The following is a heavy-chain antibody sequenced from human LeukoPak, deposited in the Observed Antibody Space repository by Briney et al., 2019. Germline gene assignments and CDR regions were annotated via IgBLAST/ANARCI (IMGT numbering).Heavy chain of an antibody. CDR2: INAGNGNT. CDR1: GYTFTSYA. J-gene: IGHJ4*02. CDR3: ARDLNDVLLWFGELLV. Sequence: GASVKVSCKASGYTFTSYAMHWVRQAPGQRLEWMGWINAGNGNTKYSQKFQGRVTITRDTSASTAYKELSSLRSEDTAVYYCARDLNDVLLWFGELLVWGQGTLVTVSS. D-gene: IGHD3-10*01. V-gene: IGHV1-3*01.